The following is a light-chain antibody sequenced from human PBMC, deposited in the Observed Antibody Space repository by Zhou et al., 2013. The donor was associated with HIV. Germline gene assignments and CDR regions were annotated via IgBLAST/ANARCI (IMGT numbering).Light chain of an antibody. V-gene: IGKV1-27*01. CDR1: QGINNF. J-gene: IGKJ1*01. Sequence: DIQMTQSPSSLSASVGDRVTTTCRASQGINNFLAWYQQKPGKVPKVLIYAASTLQSGVPSRFSGSGSGTDFTLTISSLQPEDVATYYRQKYNTAPWTFGQGTKVEVK. CDR2: AAS. CDR3: QKYNTAPWT.